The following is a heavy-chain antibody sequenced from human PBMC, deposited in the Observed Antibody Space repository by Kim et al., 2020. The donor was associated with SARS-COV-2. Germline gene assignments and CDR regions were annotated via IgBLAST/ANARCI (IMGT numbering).Heavy chain of an antibody. CDR3: AKDQKESRRDGYNTLYYYYYSGMDV. CDR2: ISWNSGSI. J-gene: IGHJ6*02. CDR1: GFTLADYA. Sequence: GGSLRLSCAASGFTLADYAMHWVRQAPGKGLEWVSGISWNSGSIGYADSVKGRFTISRDNAKNSLYLQMNSLRAEDTALYYCAKDQKESRRDGYNTLYYYYYSGMDVWGQGTTVTVSS. V-gene: IGHV3-9*01. D-gene: IGHD5-12*01.